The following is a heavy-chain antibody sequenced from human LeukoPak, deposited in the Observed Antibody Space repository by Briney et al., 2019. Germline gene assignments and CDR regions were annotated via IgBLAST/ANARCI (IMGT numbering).Heavy chain of an antibody. J-gene: IGHJ4*02. CDR3: AREVYGSGSYFFDY. CDR1: GYTFTGYY. V-gene: IGHV1-2*04. D-gene: IGHD3-10*01. Sequence: ASVKVSCKASGYTFTGYYMHWVRQAPGQGLEWMGWINPNSGGTNYAQKFQGWDAMTMDTSISTAYMELSRLRSDDTAVYYCAREVYGSGSYFFDYWGQGTLVTVSS. CDR2: INPNSGGT.